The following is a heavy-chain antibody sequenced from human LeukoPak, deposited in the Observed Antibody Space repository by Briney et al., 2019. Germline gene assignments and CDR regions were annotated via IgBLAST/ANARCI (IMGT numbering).Heavy chain of an antibody. CDR3: ARGGGSSGWYGFDY. D-gene: IGHD6-19*01. CDR2: IGTAGDP. Sequence: GGSLRLSCAASGFTFSSYDMHWVRQATGKGLEWVSAIGTAGDPYYPGSVKGRFTISRENAKNSLYLQINSLRAGDTAVYYCARGGGSSGWYGFDYWGQGTLVTVSS. J-gene: IGHJ4*02. CDR1: GFTFSSYD. V-gene: IGHV3-13*05.